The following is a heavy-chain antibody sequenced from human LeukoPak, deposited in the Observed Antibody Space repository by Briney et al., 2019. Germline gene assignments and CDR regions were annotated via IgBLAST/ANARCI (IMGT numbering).Heavy chain of an antibody. J-gene: IGHJ4*02. CDR3: ATIRRGYIYGYFDF. CDR2: INHSGST. D-gene: IGHD5-18*01. CDR1: GGSFSGYY. V-gene: IGHV4-34*01. Sequence: PSETLSLTCAVYGGSFSGYYWSWIRQPPGKGLEWTAEINHSGSTNYNPSLKSRVTISVDTSKNQFSLKLSSVTAADTAVYYCATIRRGYIYGYFDFWGQGILVTVSS.